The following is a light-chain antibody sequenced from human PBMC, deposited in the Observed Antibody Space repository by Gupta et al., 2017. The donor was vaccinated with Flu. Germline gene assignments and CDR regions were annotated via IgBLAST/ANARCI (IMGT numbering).Light chain of an antibody. CDR1: SSNIGSNT. Sequence: QSVLTQPPSASGTPGQRVTLSCSGISSNIGSNTVNWYQQLPGTAPKLLIYSNNQRPSGVPDRFSGSKSGTSASLAISGLQSEDEADYYCAAWDDSLNGRVFGGGTKLTVL. V-gene: IGLV1-44*01. J-gene: IGLJ3*02. CDR2: SNN. CDR3: AAWDDSLNGRV.